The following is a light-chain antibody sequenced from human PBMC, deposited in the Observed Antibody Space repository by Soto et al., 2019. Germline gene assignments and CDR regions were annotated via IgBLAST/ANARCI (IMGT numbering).Light chain of an antibody. J-gene: IGKJ2*01. CDR2: DAS. Sequence: EIVLTQSPATLSLSPGERATLSCRASQSVSSYLAWYQQKPGQAPRLLIYDASNRATGIPARFSGSQSGTDFTLTITILEPEDFAVYYCQQRSNGYTFGQGTKLEIK. V-gene: IGKV3-11*01. CDR1: QSVSSY. CDR3: QQRSNGYT.